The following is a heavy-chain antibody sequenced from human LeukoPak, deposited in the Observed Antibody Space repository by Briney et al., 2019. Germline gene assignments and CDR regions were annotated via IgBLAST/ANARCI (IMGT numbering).Heavy chain of an antibody. Sequence: GGSLRLSCAASGFTFTSYAMNWVRQAPGKGLEWVSTISGSGGRTYYADSVKSRFTISRDNAKNSLYLQMNSLRAEDTAVYYCARPRRDCGGDCYSPPDYWGQGTLVTVSS. CDR3: ARPRRDCGGDCYSPPDY. D-gene: IGHD2-21*02. J-gene: IGHJ4*02. CDR2: ISGSGGRT. V-gene: IGHV3-23*01. CDR1: GFTFTSYA.